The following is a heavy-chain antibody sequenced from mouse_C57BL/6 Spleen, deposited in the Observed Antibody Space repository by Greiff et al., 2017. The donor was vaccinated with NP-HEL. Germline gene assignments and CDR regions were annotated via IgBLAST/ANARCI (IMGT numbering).Heavy chain of an antibody. Sequence: QVQLQQSGAELVRPGASVTLSYKASGYTFTDYEMHWVKQTPVHGLEWIGAIDPETGGTAYNQKFKGKAILTADKSSSTAYMELRSLTSEDSAVYYCTRRGLYDHFDYWGQGTTLTVSS. D-gene: IGHD2-12*01. V-gene: IGHV1-15*01. J-gene: IGHJ2*01. CDR1: GYTFTDYE. CDR3: TRRGLYDHFDY. CDR2: IDPETGGT.